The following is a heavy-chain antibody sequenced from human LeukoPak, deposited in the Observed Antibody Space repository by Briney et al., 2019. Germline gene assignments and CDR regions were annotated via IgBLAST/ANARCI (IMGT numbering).Heavy chain of an antibody. CDR1: GGSFSGYY. V-gene: IGHV4-34*01. CDR2: INHSGST. J-gene: IGHJ4*02. Sequence: SETLSLTCAVYGGSFSGYYWSWIRQPPGKGLEWIGEINHSGSTNYNPSLKSRVTISVDTSKNQFSLKLSSVTAADTAVYYCARGRGDTAMAVFDYWGQETLVTVSS. CDR3: ARGRGDTAMAVFDY. D-gene: IGHD5-18*01.